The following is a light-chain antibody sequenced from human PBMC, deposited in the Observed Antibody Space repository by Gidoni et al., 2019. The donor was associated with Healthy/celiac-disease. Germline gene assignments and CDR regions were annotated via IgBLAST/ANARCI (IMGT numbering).Light chain of an antibody. CDR3: QQCYSTPYT. V-gene: IGKV1-39*01. CDR1: QSISSY. Sequence: DIQMTQSPASLSASVGDRVTITCRASQSISSYLNWYQQKPGNAPTLLIYAASSLQGGVPSRFSGSGSGTDFTLTISSLQPEDFATYYCQQCYSTPYTFGQGTKLEIK. CDR2: AAS. J-gene: IGKJ2*01.